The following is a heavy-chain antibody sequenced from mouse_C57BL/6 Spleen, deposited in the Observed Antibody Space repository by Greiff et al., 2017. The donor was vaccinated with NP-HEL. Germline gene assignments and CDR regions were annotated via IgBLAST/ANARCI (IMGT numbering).Heavy chain of an antibody. CDR1: GYTFTGYW. Sequence: QVQLQQSGAELMKPGASVKLSCKATGYTFTGYWIEWVKQRPGHGLEWIGEILPGSGSTNYNEKFKGKATFTADTSSNTAYMQHSSLTTEDSAIYYCAGRGFTTVVASPIYWYFDVWGTGTTVTVSS. J-gene: IGHJ1*03. V-gene: IGHV1-9*01. CDR2: ILPGSGST. D-gene: IGHD1-1*01. CDR3: AGRGFTTVVASPIYWYFDV.